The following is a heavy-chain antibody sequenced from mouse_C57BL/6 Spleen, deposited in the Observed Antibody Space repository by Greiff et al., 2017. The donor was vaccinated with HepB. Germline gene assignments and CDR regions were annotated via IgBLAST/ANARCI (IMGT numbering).Heavy chain of an antibody. D-gene: IGHD1-1*01. Sequence: VQLKESGPELVKPGASVKISCKASGYSFTGYYMNWVKQSPEKSLEWIGEINPSTGGTTYNQKFKAKATLTVDKSSSTAYMQLKSLTSEDSAVYYCARKASITTVPFAYWGQGTLVTVSA. CDR3: ARKASITTVPFAY. CDR2: INPSTGGT. CDR1: GYSFTGYY. V-gene: IGHV1-42*01. J-gene: IGHJ3*01.